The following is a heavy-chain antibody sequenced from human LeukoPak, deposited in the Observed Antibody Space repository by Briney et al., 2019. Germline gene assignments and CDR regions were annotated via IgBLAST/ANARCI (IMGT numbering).Heavy chain of an antibody. CDR2: IYYSGST. CDR1: GSSTSGYY. V-gene: IGHV4-59*01. CDR3: ARYYHDSSGYFDY. D-gene: IGHD3-22*01. J-gene: IGHJ4*02. Sequence: PSETLSLTCTVSGSSTSGYYWSWIRQSPGKGLEWIGYIYYSGSTNYNPSLKSRVTISVATSKNQFSLKLSSVTAADTAVYYCARYYHDSSGYFDYWGQGTLVSVSS.